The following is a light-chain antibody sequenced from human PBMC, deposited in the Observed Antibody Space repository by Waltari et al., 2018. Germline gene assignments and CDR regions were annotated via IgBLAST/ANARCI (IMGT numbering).Light chain of an antibody. CDR2: GAS. CDR1: QTINNNF. Sequence: IVLTQSPDTLSLSPGQRAPLSCRASQTINNNFLVWYQQKPGQAPRLIIHGASSRATGFPDRFSGSGSGTDFTLTIRSLKPEDSAVYYCQQNEGAVLTFGGGTKVEI. CDR3: QQNEGAVLT. V-gene: IGKV3-20*01. J-gene: IGKJ4*02.